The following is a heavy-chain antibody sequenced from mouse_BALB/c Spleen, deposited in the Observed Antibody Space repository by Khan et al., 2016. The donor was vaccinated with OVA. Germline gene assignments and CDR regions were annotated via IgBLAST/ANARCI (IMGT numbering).Heavy chain of an antibody. Sequence: QVQLKQSGPDLVAPSQSLSITCTISGFSLTNYGVHWIRQPPGKGLEWLVVIWSDGSTTYNSALKSRLTISKDNSKSQVFLKMNSLQTDDTAMYFCARQPYYHYNIMDYWGQGTSVTGSS. CDR3: ARQPYYHYNIMDY. J-gene: IGHJ4*01. D-gene: IGHD2-10*01. CDR1: GFSLTNYG. V-gene: IGHV2-6-1*01. CDR2: IWSDGST.